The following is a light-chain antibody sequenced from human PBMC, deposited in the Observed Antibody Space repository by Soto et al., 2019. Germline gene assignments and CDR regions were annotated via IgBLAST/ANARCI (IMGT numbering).Light chain of an antibody. CDR3: QQYNSYPT. J-gene: IGKJ4*01. V-gene: IGKV1-5*03. Sequence: DIQMTQSPSTLSASVGDRVTITCRASQSIDSWLAWYQQKPGKAPKLLIYKASTLEIGVPSRFSGSVSGTEFTLTISRLQPEDFATYYCQQYNSYPTVGGGTKVDIK. CDR1: QSIDSW. CDR2: KAS.